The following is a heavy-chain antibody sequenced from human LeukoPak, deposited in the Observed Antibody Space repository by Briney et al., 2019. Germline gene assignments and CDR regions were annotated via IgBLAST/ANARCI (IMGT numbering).Heavy chain of an antibody. D-gene: IGHD6-6*01. Sequence: PSETLSLTCAVYGGSFSGYYCSWIRQPPGKGLEWIGEINHSGSTNYNPSLKSRVTISVDTSKNQFSLKLSSVTAADTAVYYCARARRSSIAGRPRDFDYWGQGTLVTVSS. J-gene: IGHJ4*02. CDR1: GGSFSGYY. CDR3: ARARRSSIAGRPRDFDY. V-gene: IGHV4-34*01. CDR2: INHSGST.